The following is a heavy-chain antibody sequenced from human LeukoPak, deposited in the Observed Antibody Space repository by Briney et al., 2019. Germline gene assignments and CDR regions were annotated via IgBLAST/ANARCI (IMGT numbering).Heavy chain of an antibody. V-gene: IGHV3-30-3*01. CDR2: ISYDGSNK. CDR3: ARAGPTGHYYYMDV. Sequence: GGSLRLSCAASGFTFSSYAMSWVRQAPGKGLEWVAVISYDGSNKYYADSVKGRFTISRDNSKNTLYLQMNSLRAEDTAVYYCARAGPTGHYYYMDVWGKGTTVTVSS. D-gene: IGHD1-14*01. CDR1: GFTFSSYA. J-gene: IGHJ6*03.